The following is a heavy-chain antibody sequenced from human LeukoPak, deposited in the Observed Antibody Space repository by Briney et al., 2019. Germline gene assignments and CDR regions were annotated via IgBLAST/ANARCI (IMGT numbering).Heavy chain of an antibody. CDR1: GGSISGYY. CDR3: ARAYLGERYNWFDP. D-gene: IGHD3-16*01. V-gene: IGHV4-59*01. Sequence: SETLSLTCTVSGGSISGYYWSWIRQPPGKGLEWIAYIYYNGISNYNPSLKSRVTISVDTSKNQFSLKLSSVTAADTAVYYCARAYLGERYNWFDPWGQGTLVTVSS. J-gene: IGHJ5*02. CDR2: IYYNGIS.